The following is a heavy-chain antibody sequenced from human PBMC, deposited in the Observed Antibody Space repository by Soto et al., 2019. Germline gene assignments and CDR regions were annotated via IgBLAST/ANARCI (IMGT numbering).Heavy chain of an antibody. CDR1: GFTFSSYG. CDR2: ISYDGSNK. D-gene: IGHD6-6*01. J-gene: IGHJ6*02. Sequence: AGGSLRLSCAASGFTFSSYGMHWVRQAPGKGLEWVAVISYDGSNKYYADSVKGRFTISRDNSKNTLYLQMNSLRAEDTAVYYCAKAGSSRDYYGMDVWGQGTTVTVSS. CDR3: AKAGSSRDYYGMDV. V-gene: IGHV3-30*18.